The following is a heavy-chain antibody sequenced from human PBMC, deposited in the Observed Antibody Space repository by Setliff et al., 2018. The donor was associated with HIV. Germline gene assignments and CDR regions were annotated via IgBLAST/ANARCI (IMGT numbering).Heavy chain of an antibody. CDR1: GGTFSSYA. Sequence: ASVKVSCKASGGTFSSYAISWVRQAPGQGLEWMGWINPKTGGTSFAKKFQDRVTMSRDTLFLHLNTLRPEDTAMYFCASARIPTGGVSTSLDYWGQGALVTVSS. CDR3: ASARIPTGGVSTSLDY. V-gene: IGHV1-2*02. CDR2: INPKTGGT. D-gene: IGHD3-3*01. J-gene: IGHJ4*02.